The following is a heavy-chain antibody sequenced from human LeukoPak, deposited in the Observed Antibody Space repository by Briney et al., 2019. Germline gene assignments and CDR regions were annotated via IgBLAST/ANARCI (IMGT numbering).Heavy chain of an antibody. J-gene: IGHJ6*03. CDR1: GFTFDDYA. CDR2: ISWDGGST. Sequence: GGSLRLSCAASGFTFDDYAMHWVRQAPGKGLEWVSLISWDGGSTYYADSVKGRFTISRDNSKNSLYLQMNSLRAEDTALYYCAKAGYCSSTSCYEAYYYYYYTDVWGKGTTVTVSS. D-gene: IGHD2-2*01. CDR3: AKAGYCSSTSCYEAYYYYYYTDV. V-gene: IGHV3-43D*03.